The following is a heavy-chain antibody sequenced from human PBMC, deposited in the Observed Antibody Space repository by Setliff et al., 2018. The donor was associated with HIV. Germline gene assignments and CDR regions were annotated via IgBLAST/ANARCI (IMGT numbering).Heavy chain of an antibody. CDR1: GGSISSGSYY. CDR3: ARRHTAFDP. Sequence: LSLTCTVSGGSISSGSYYWSWIRQPAGKGLEWIGLIYASGRTNYNPSLKSRVTILVDSSRNQFSLRLSSVTAADTAMYYCARRHTAFDPWGQGTLVTVSS. J-gene: IGHJ5*02. D-gene: IGHD5-18*01. CDR2: IYASGRT. V-gene: IGHV4-61*02.